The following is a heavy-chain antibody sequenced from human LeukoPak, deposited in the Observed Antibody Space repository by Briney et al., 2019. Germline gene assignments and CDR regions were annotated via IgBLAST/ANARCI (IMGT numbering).Heavy chain of an antibody. CDR3: ARDYKADF. CDR1: GFTFSTYA. J-gene: IGHJ4*02. CDR2: IDINSNKT. V-gene: IGHV3-23*05. Sequence: GGSLRLSCATSGFTFSTYAMIWVRHAPGKGLEWVSAIDINSNKTNYADSVKGPFTISRDNSKNTLYLQMTSLRGEDTAIYYCARDYKADFWGQGTLVTVSS. D-gene: IGHD3-10*01.